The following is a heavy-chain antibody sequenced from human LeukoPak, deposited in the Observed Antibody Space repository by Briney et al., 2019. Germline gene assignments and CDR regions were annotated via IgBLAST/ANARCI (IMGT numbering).Heavy chain of an antibody. V-gene: IGHV3-66*01. J-gene: IGHJ4*02. CDR2: IYSGGST. Sequence: GRSLRLSCAASGFTVSSNYMSWVRQAPGKGLEWVSVIYSGGSTYYADSVKGRFTISRDNSKNTLYLQMNSLRAEDTAVYYCARGASLLWFGERYFDYWGQGTLVTVSS. D-gene: IGHD3-10*01. CDR1: GFTVSSNY. CDR3: ARGASLLWFGERYFDY.